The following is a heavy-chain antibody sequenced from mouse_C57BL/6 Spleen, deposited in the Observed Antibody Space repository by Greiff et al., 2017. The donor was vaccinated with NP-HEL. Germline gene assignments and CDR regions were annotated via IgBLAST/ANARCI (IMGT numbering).Heavy chain of an antibody. V-gene: IGHV5-9-1*02. CDR3: TREGGMVTTRDYFDY. D-gene: IGHD2-2*01. CDR2: ISSGGDYI. Sequence: EVHLVESGEGLVKPGGSLKLSCAASGFTFSSYAMSWVRQTPEKRLEWVAYISSGGDYIYYADTVKGRFTISRDNARNTLYLQMSSLKSEDTAMYYCTREGGMVTTRDYFDYWGQGTTLTVSS. J-gene: IGHJ2*01. CDR1: GFTFSSYA.